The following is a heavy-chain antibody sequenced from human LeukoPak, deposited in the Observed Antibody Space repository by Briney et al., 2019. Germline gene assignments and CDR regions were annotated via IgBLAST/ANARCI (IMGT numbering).Heavy chain of an antibody. J-gene: IGHJ4*02. V-gene: IGHV1-18*04. CDR1: GYTFSTYA. Sequence: ASVKVSCKASGYTFSTYAFSWVRQAPGQGLEWMGWIGTYNGVTNYAQRLQDRVTLTTDTSTSTAYMERRNLTSDDTAVYYCARDRGSSDYWGQGTLVIVSS. CDR3: ARDRGSSDY. CDR2: IGTYNGVT. D-gene: IGHD1-26*01.